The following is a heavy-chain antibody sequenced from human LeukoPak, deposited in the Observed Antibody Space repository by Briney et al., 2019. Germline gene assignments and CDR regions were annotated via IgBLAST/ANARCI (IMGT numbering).Heavy chain of an antibody. CDR1: GYSFTSYW. D-gene: IGHD2-21*02. Sequence: GVSLKISCKGSGYSFTSYWIGWVRQMPGKGLEWMGIIYPGDSDTRYSPSFQGQVTISADKSTSTAYLQWSSLKASDTAMYYCARYCGGDCKPPARYYNFYMDVWGKGTTVTVSS. J-gene: IGHJ6*03. CDR3: ARYCGGDCKPPARYYNFYMDV. V-gene: IGHV5-51*01. CDR2: IYPGDSDT.